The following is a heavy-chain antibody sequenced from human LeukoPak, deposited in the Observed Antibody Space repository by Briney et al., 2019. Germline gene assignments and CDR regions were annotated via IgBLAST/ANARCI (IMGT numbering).Heavy chain of an antibody. CDR1: GFIFSNYV. V-gene: IGHV3-23*01. J-gene: IGHJ4*02. Sequence: GGSLRLSCAASGFIFSNYVMTWVRQAPGKGLEWVSAMSGRGGSIYYADSVKGRFTISRDNSKNTLYLQMNSLRAEDTAVYYCAKDRIVGTTRFLDYWGPGTLVTVSS. D-gene: IGHD1-26*01. CDR3: AKDRIVGTTRFLDY. CDR2: MSGRGGSI.